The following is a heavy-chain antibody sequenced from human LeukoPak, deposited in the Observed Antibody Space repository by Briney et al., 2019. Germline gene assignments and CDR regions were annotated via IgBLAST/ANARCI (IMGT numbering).Heavy chain of an antibody. D-gene: IGHD3-22*01. CDR2: ITWNSGNI. Sequence: GGSLRLSCAASRFTFSSYGMHWVRQAPGKGLEWVSGITWNSGNIGYADSVKGRFTISRDNAKNSLYLQMNSLRTEDTALYYCAKNYRLYYDTSGYRGQFDYWGQGTLVTVSS. CDR1: RFTFSSYG. J-gene: IGHJ4*02. V-gene: IGHV3-9*01. CDR3: AKNYRLYYDTSGYRGQFDY.